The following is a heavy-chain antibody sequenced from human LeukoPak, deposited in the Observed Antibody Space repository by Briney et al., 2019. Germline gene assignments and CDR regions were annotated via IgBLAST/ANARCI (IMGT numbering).Heavy chain of an antibody. CDR2: ISSSGSTI. D-gene: IGHD3-10*01. CDR3: AGGFGELGDFDY. J-gene: IGHJ4*02. CDR1: GFTFSSYE. V-gene: IGHV3-48*03. Sequence: GGSLRLSCAASGFTFSSYEMNWVRQAPGKGLEWVSYISSSGSTIYYADSVKGRFTISRDNAKNSLYLQMNCLRAEDTAVYYCAGGFGELGDFDYWGQGTLVTVSS.